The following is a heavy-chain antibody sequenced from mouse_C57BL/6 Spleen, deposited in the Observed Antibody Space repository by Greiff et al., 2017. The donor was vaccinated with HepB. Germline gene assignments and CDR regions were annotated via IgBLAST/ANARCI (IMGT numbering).Heavy chain of an antibody. J-gene: IGHJ4*01. CDR3: TTRSSYEDYAMDY. D-gene: IGHD1-1*01. CDR1: GFNIKDYY. V-gene: IGHV14-1*01. Sequence: EVQLQQSGAELVRPGASVKLSCTASGFNIKDYYMHWVKQRPEQGLEWIGRIDPEDGDTEYAPKFQGKATRTADTSSNTAYLQLSSLTSEDTAVYYCTTRSSYEDYAMDYWGQGTSVTVSS. CDR2: IDPEDGDT.